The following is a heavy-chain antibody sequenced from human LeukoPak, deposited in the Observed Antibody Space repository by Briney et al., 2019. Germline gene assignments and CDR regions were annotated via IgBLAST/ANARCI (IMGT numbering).Heavy chain of an antibody. CDR3: ARHRSQWLVHNAFDI. J-gene: IGHJ3*02. D-gene: IGHD6-19*01. Sequence: GESLKISCKASGYSFTSYWIGWVRQMPGKGLEWMGIIYPGDSDTRDSPSFQGQVTLSVDKSINTAYLQWSSLKASDTAMYYCARHRSQWLVHNAFDIWGQGTMVTVSS. CDR1: GYSFTSYW. CDR2: IYPGDSDT. V-gene: IGHV5-51*01.